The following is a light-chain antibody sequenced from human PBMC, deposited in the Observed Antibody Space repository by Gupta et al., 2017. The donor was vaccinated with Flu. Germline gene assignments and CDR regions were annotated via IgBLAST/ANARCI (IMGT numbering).Light chain of an antibody. CDR2: AAS. CDR3: QQYNNWQGT. CDR1: HSISSY. Sequence: GERVTISCRASHSISSYIAWYQQRPGQAPRLLIYAASTRDTDIPARFSGSGSGTEFTLTISRLQSEDFAVYYCQQYNNWQGTFGQGTKVEIK. V-gene: IGKV3-15*01. J-gene: IGKJ1*01.